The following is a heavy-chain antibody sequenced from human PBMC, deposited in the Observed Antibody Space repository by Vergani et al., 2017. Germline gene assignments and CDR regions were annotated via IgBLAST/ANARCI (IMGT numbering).Heavy chain of an antibody. CDR3: VRDETFCESVSDYNAGYFDH. Sequence: EVQVVQSGGGLVKPGGSLRLSCATSGFIFSDYNLNWVRQAPGSGLEWVASSSGRSSYVNYAVSVKGRFTISRDNAKNSLFLQMNSLRAEDTAVYDCVRDETFCESVSDYNAGYFDHWGQGALVTVSS. CDR1: GFIFSDYN. D-gene: IGHD3-10*01. J-gene: IGHJ4*02. V-gene: IGHV3-21*02. CDR2: SSGRSSYV.